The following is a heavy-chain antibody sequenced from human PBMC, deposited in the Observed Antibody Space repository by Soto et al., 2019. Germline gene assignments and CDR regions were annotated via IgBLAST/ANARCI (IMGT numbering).Heavy chain of an antibody. CDR2: INHSGST. V-gene: IGHV4-34*01. J-gene: IGHJ4*02. CDR3: REYYYDSSGYNFDY. Sequence: SETLSLTCAVYGGSFSGYYWSWIRQPPGKGLEWIGEINHSGSTNYNPSLKSRVTISVDTSKNQFSLKLSSVTAADTAVYYCREYYYDSSGYNFDYWGQGTLVTVSS. CDR1: GGSFSGYY. D-gene: IGHD3-22*01.